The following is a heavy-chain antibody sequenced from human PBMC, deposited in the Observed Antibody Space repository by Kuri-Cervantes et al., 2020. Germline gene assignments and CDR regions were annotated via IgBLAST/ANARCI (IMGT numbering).Heavy chain of an antibody. CDR3: ARDYYGMDV. Sequence: GGSLRLSCAASGFTFSSYAMHWVRQAPGKGLEWVAVISYDGSNKYYADSVKGRFTISRDNSKNTLYLQMSSLRAEDTAVYYCARDYYGMDVWGQGTTVTVSS. V-gene: IGHV3-30-3*01. CDR2: ISYDGSNK. J-gene: IGHJ6*02. CDR1: GFTFSSYA.